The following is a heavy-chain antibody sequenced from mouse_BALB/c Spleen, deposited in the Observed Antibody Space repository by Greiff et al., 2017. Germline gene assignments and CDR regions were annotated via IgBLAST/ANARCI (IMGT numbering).Heavy chain of an antibody. CDR3: ARGYDDAMDY. V-gene: IGHV1-69*02. CDR2: IDPSDSYT. Sequence: QVQLQQPGAELVKPGASVKLSCKASGYTFTSYWMHWVKQRPGQGLEWIGEIDPSDSYTNYNQKFKGKATLTVDKSSSTAYMQLSSLTSEDSAVYYCARGYDDAMDYWGQGTSVTVSS. D-gene: IGHD2-14*01. CDR1: GYTFTSYW. J-gene: IGHJ4*01.